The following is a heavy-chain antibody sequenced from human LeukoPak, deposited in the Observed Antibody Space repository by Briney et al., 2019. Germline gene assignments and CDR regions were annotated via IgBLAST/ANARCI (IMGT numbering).Heavy chain of an antibody. Sequence: SETLSLTCTVSGGSISSYYWSWIRQPPGKGLEWIGYIYYSGSTNYNPSLKSRVTISVDTSKNQFSLKLSSVTAADTAMYYCAASPGGDDFWSGYYHGGYFDYWGQGTLVTVSS. J-gene: IGHJ4*02. V-gene: IGHV4-59*01. CDR3: AASPGGDDFWSGYYHGGYFDY. D-gene: IGHD3-3*01. CDR2: IYYSGST. CDR1: GGSISSYY.